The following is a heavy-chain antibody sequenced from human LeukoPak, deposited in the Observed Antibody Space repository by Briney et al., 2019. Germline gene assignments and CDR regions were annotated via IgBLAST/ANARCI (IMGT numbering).Heavy chain of an antibody. Sequence: GGSLRLSCAASGFTFSSYAMSWVRQAPGKGLEWVSAVSGSSSYIYYADSVKGRFTISRDNAKNSLYLQMNSLRAEDTAVYYCARDWGGYDSSGYYSVDAFDIWGQGTMVTVSS. D-gene: IGHD3-22*01. J-gene: IGHJ3*02. V-gene: IGHV3-21*01. CDR2: VSGSSSYI. CDR1: GFTFSSYA. CDR3: ARDWGGYDSSGYYSVDAFDI.